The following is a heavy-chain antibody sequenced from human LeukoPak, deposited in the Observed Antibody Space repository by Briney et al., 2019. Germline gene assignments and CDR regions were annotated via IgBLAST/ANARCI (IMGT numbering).Heavy chain of an antibody. CDR3: AREEGLDY. V-gene: IGHV3-33*01. Sequence: GGSLRLSCAASGFTFSDYDMHWVRQAPGKGLEWVTYIWFDGTNEYYADSVKGRFTISRDNSKNTLYLQMNSLRAEDTAVYYCAREEGLDYWGQGTLVTVSS. CDR1: GFTFSDYD. CDR2: IWFDGTNE. D-gene: IGHD5-12*01. J-gene: IGHJ4*02.